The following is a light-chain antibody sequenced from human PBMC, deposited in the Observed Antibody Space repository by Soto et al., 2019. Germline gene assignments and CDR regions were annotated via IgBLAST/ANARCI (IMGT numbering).Light chain of an antibody. J-gene: IGKJ1*01. V-gene: IGKV3-15*01. CDR2: DAN. CDR1: QSVSSN. CDR3: QQYNNWPPWT. Sequence: EIVMTQSPATLSVSPGERATLSCRASQSVSSNLAWYQQKPGQAPRLLIYDANTRATGIPARFSGSGSGTEFTPTISSLQSEDFAVYYCQQYNNWPPWTFGQGTKVES.